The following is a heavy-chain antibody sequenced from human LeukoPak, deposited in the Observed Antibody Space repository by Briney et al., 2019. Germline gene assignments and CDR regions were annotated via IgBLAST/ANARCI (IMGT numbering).Heavy chain of an antibody. V-gene: IGHV4-34*01. CDR1: GGSFSGYY. D-gene: IGHD2-2*02. CDR3: ARAAALGYCSSTSCYRGGFDY. CDR2: INPSGST. J-gene: IGHJ4*02. Sequence: PSETLSLTCAVYGGSFSGYYWSWIRQPPGKGLEWIGDINPSGSTNYNPSLKSRVTISVNTSKNQFSLKLSSVTAADTAVYYCARAAALGYCSSTSCYRGGFDYWGQGTLVTVSS.